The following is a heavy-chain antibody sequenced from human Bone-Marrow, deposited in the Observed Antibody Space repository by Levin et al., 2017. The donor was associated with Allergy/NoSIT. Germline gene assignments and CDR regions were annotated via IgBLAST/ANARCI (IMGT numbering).Heavy chain of an antibody. D-gene: IGHD3-22*01. J-gene: IGHJ3*01. V-gene: IGHV4-30-2*01. CDR3: ARFDSSGRSVNDAFDL. CDR1: GGSITSGGFS. Sequence: TSETLSLTCVVSGGSITSGGFSWSWIRQPPGKGLEWIGYIYHGGSTHYNPSLKSRVAISGDMSKNQFSLNLTSVTAADTAVYFCARFDSSGRSVNDAFDLWGRGTRVTVSS. CDR2: IYHGGST.